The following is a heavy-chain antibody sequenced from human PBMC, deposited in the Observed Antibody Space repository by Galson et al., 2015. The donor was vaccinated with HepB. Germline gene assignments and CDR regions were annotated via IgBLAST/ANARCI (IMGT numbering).Heavy chain of an antibody. CDR2: ISAYNGNT. D-gene: IGHD3-3*01. CDR3: ARGGPKLRFAKESNYGMDV. V-gene: IGHV1-18*04. J-gene: IGHJ6*02. Sequence: SVKVSCKASGYTFTSYGISWVRQAPGQGLEWMGWISAYNGNTNYAQKLQGRVTMTTDTSTSTAYMELRSLRSDDTAVYYCARGGPKLRFAKESNYGMDVWGQGTTVTVSS. CDR1: GYTFTSYG.